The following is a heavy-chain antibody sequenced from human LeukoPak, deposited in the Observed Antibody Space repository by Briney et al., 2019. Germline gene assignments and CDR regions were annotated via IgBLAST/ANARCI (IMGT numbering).Heavy chain of an antibody. Sequence: HPSETLSLTCAVYGGSFSGYYWSWLRQPPGKGLEWIGEINHSGSTNYNPSLESRVTISVDTSKNQFSLKLSSVTAADTAVYYCARGLRTQGQKPAGYWGQGTLVTVSS. V-gene: IGHV4-34*01. CDR1: GGSFSGYY. CDR3: ARGLRTQGQKPAGY. CDR2: INHSGST. J-gene: IGHJ4*02.